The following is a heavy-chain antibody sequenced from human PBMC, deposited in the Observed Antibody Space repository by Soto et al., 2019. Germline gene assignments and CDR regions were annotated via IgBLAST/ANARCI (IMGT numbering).Heavy chain of an antibody. D-gene: IGHD6-19*01. CDR1: GGSISSSSYY. CDR2: IYYSGST. CDR3: AGGGGQWLVLRANYFDY. J-gene: IGHJ4*02. V-gene: IGHV4-39*01. Sequence: SETLSLTCTVSGGSISSSSYYWGWIRQPPGKGLEWIGSIYYSGSTYYNPSLKSRVTISVETSKNQFSLKRSSVTAADTAVYYWAGGGGQWLVLRANYFDYWGQGTLVTVSS.